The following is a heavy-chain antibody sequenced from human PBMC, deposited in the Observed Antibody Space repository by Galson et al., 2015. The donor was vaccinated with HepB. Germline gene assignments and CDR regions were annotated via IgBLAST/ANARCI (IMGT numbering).Heavy chain of an antibody. J-gene: IGHJ3*02. CDR3: AKGYRSTSDAFDI. D-gene: IGHD6-13*01. V-gene: IGHV3-23*01. CDR1: GFTFSSYG. CDR2: ISGSGGST. Sequence: SLRLSCAASGFTFSSYGMSWVRQAPGKGLEWVSAISGSGGSTYYADSVKGRFTISRDNSKNTLYLQMNSLRAEDTAIYYCAKGYRSTSDAFDIWGQGTMVTVSS.